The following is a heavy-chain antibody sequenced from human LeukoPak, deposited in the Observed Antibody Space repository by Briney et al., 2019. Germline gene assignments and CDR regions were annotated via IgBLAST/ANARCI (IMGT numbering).Heavy chain of an antibody. CDR3: ARQWGDCSSTSCYSAS. CDR2: IYPGDSDT. V-gene: IGHV5-51*01. CDR1: CYSFSSYW. Sequence: GESLKISCKGSCYSFSSYWIGWVRQMPGKGLEWMGIIYPGDSDTRYSPSFQGQVTISADKSVSTAYLQWSSLKASDTSMYYCARQWGDCSSTSCYSASWGQGTLVTVSS. D-gene: IGHD2-2*01. J-gene: IGHJ5*02.